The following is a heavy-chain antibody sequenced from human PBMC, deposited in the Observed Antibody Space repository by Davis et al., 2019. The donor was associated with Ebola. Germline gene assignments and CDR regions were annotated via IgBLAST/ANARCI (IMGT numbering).Heavy chain of an antibody. J-gene: IGHJ5*02. Sequence: MPSETLSLTCTVSGGSISSYYWSWIRRPPGKGLEWIGYIYYSGSTNYNPSLKSRVTISVDTSKNQFSLKLSSVTAADTAVYYCARHDYDFWSGYTENWFDPWGQGTLVTVSS. V-gene: IGHV4-59*08. D-gene: IGHD3-3*01. CDR1: GGSISSYY. CDR3: ARHDYDFWSGYTENWFDP. CDR2: IYYSGST.